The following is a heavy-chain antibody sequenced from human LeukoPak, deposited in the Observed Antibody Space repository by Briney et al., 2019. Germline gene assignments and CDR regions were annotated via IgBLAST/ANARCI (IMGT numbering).Heavy chain of an antibody. CDR2: IRSKANSYST. V-gene: IGHV3-73*01. CDR1: GFTFSGSA. CDR3: TRPEYSSSSVWFDP. D-gene: IGHD6-6*01. J-gene: IGHJ5*02. Sequence: GGSLRLSCAASGFTFSGSAMHWVRQASGKGLEWVGRIRSKANSYSTAYAASAKGRFTISRDDSKNTAYLQMNSLKTEDTAVYYCTRPEYSSSSVWFDPWGQGTLVTVSS.